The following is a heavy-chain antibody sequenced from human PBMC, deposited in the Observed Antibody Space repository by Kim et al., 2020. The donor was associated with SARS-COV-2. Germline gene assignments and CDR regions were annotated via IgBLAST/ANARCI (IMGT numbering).Heavy chain of an antibody. CDR1: GYTFTSYG. D-gene: IGHD2-15*01. Sequence: ASVKVSCKASGYTFTSYGISWVRQAPGQGLEWMGWISAYNGNTNYAQKLQGRVTMTTDTSTSTAYMELRDLRSDDTAVYYCARDRYCSGGSCYPIPEPFDYWGQGTLVTVSS. CDR3: ARDRYCSGGSCYPIPEPFDY. J-gene: IGHJ4*02. V-gene: IGHV1-18*01. CDR2: ISAYNGNT.